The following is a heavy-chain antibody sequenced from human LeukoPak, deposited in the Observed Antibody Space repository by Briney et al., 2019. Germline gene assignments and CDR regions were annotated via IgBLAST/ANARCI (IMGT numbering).Heavy chain of an antibody. J-gene: IGHJ4*02. CDR1: GYTFTSYA. D-gene: IGHD1-20*01. CDR3: ARTITGTTSPFDY. CDR2: IIPILGIA. V-gene: IGHV1-69*04. Sequence: ASVKVSCKASGYTFTSYAISWVRQAPGQGLEWMGRIIPILGIANYAQKFQGRVTITADKSTSTAYMELSSLRSEDTAVYYCARTITGTTSPFDYWGQGTLVTVSS.